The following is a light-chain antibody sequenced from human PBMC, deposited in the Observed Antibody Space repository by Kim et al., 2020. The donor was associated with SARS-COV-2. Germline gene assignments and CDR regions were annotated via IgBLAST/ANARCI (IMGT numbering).Light chain of an antibody. J-gene: IGKJ1*01. Sequence: EIVLTQSPGTLSLSPGERATISCRASQSVSSSYLAWYQQKPGQAPRLLIYGASSRATGIPDRFSGSGSGTDFTLTISRLESEDFAVYYCQHYGSSQTFGQGTKVDIK. CDR2: GAS. V-gene: IGKV3-20*01. CDR3: QHYGSSQT. CDR1: QSVSSSY.